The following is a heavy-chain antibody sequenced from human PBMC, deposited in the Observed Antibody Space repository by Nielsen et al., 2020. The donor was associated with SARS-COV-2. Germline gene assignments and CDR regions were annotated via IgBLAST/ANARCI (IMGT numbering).Heavy chain of an antibody. D-gene: IGHD3-16*01. Sequence: SETLSLTCAVSGGSISSGGYSWSWIRQPLGKGLEWIGYIYHSGRTYYNPSLKSRVTISVDRSKNQFSLKLSSVTAADTAVYYCARGGRITFGGADDAFDIWSQGTMVTVSS. V-gene: IGHV4-30-2*01. J-gene: IGHJ3*02. CDR1: GGSISSGGYS. CDR3: ARGGRITFGGADDAFDI. CDR2: IYHSGRT.